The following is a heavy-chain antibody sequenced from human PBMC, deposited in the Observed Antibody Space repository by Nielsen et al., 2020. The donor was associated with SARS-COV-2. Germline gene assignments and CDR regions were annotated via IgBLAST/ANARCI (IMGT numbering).Heavy chain of an antibody. CDR1: GFTFDDYA. CDR3: AKIGVATVAY. V-gene: IGHV3-9*01. CDR2: ISWNSGSI. J-gene: IGHJ4*02. Sequence: SLRLSCAASGFTFDDYAMHWVRQAPGKGLEWVSGISWNSGSIGYADSVKGRFTISRDNAKNSLYLQMNSLRAEDTALYYCAKIGVATVAYWGQGTLVTVSS. D-gene: IGHD4-23*01.